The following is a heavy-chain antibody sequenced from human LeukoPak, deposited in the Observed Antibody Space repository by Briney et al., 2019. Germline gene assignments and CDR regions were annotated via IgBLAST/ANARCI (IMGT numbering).Heavy chain of an antibody. Sequence: SETLSLTCTVSGGSIRNYYWSWVRQPPGKGLEWIGYIYSSGSTDYTPSLKSRLTISVDTSRNQFALKLSSVTAVDTAVYYCVRDVDYWGQGTLVTVSS. V-gene: IGHV4-4*08. J-gene: IGHJ4*02. CDR2: IYSSGST. CDR3: VRDVDY. CDR1: GGSIRNYY.